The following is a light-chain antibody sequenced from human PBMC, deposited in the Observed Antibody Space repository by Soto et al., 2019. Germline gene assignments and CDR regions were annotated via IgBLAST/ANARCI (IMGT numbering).Light chain of an antibody. CDR2: TNN. J-gene: IGLJ1*01. CDR1: SSSIGSNS. V-gene: IGLV1-44*01. CDR3: AAWDGSLNVYV. Sequence: QSVLTQPPSASGTPGQRVTISCSGSSSSIGSNSVNWYQQLPRTAPKVLIYTNNQRPSGVPDRFSGSKSGTSASLAISGLQSEDKADYYCAAWDGSLNVYVFGTGTKVTVL.